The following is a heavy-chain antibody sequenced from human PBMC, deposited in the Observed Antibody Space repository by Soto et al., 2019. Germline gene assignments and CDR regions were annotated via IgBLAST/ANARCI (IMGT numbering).Heavy chain of an antibody. CDR2: ISYDGSNK. CDR1: GFTFSSYA. J-gene: IGHJ6*02. CDR3: ARDGYSSGWGGYYYYGMDV. D-gene: IGHD6-19*01. V-gene: IGHV3-30-3*01. Sequence: AGGSLRLSCAASGFTFSSYAMHWVRQAPGKGLEWVAVISYDGSNKYYADSVKGRFTISRDNSKNTLYLQMNSLRAEDTAVYYCARDGYSSGWGGYYYYGMDVWGQGTTVTVSS.